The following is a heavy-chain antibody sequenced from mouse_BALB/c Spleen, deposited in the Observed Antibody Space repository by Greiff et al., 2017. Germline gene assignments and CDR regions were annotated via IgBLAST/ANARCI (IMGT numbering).Heavy chain of an antibody. CDR3: ARGLLQYFDV. J-gene: IGHJ1*01. CDR1: GYSITSDYA. V-gene: IGHV3-2*02. D-gene: IGHD2-3*01. CDR2: ISYSGST. Sequence: EVKLQESGPGLVKPSQSLSLTCTVTGYSITSDYAWNWIRQFPGNKLEWMGYISYSGSTSYNPSLKSRISITRDTSKNQFFLQLNSVTTEDTATYYCARGLLQYFDVWGAGTTVTVSS.